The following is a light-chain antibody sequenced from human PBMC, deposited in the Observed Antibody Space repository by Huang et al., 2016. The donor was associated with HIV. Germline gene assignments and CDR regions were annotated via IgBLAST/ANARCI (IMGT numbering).Light chain of an antibody. CDR3: QQFYNTPLT. V-gene: IGKV4-1*01. J-gene: IGKJ4*01. Sequence: DIVMTQSPDSLAVSLGVRATINCKSSQSVLYTSNNKNFLAWYQQKPGQPPNLLIYWASTRESGVPDRFSGSGSGTDFTLTISGLQAEDVAVYYCQQFYNTPLTFGGGTKVEIK. CDR1: QSVLYTSNNKNF. CDR2: WAS.